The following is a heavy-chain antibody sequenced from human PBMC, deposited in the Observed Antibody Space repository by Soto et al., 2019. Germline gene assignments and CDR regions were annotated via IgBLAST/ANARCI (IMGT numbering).Heavy chain of an antibody. D-gene: IGHD2-2*01. CDR1: GGSFSGYY. V-gene: IGHV4-34*01. CDR2: INHSGST. CDR3: ARGIVVVPAAMMDYYYYMDV. J-gene: IGHJ6*03. Sequence: SETLSLTCAVYGGSFSGYYWSWIRQPPGKGLEWIGEINHSGSTNYNPSLKSRATISVDTSKNQFSLKLSSVTAADTAVYYCARGIVVVPAAMMDYYYYMDVWGKGTTVTVSS.